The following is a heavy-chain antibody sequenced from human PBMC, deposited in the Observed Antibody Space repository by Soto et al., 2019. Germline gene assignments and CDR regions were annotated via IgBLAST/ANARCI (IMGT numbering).Heavy chain of an antibody. D-gene: IGHD2-15*01. J-gene: IGHJ4*02. V-gene: IGHV4-34*01. Sequence: PSETLSLTCAVYGGSFSGYYWSWIRQPPGKGLEWIGEINHSGSTNYNPSLKSRVTISVDTSKNQFSLKLSSVTAADTAVYYCARGLRSGKDFDYWGQGTLVTVSS. CDR2: INHSGST. CDR1: GGSFSGYY. CDR3: ARGLRSGKDFDY.